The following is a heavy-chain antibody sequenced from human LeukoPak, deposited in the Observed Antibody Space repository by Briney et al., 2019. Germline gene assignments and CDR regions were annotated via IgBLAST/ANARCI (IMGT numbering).Heavy chain of an antibody. CDR3: ARDQGSSSWNYYYDMDV. CDR1: GYTFTGYY. CDR2: ISPSGGST. Sequence: ASLKVSCKASGYTFTGYYMHSVRQAPGQGLEWMGIISPSGGSTSYAREFQGRVTMTRDTSTRTASMELSSLRSDDTAVYYCARDQGSSSWNYYYDMDVWGQGTTVTVSS. V-gene: IGHV1-46*01. D-gene: IGHD6-13*01. J-gene: IGHJ6*02.